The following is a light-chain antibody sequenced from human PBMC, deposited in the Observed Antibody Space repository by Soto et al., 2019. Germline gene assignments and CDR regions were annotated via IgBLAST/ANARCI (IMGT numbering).Light chain of an antibody. CDR2: DAS. Sequence: DIQMTQSPSTLSASVGDRVTITCRASQSMSSWLAWYQQKPGKAPKLLIYDASSLESGVPSRFSGSGSGTEFTLTISSLQPDDFATYYFQQYNSYSFPYTFGQGTKLEIK. CDR3: QQYNSYSFPYT. CDR1: QSMSSW. V-gene: IGKV1-5*01. J-gene: IGKJ2*01.